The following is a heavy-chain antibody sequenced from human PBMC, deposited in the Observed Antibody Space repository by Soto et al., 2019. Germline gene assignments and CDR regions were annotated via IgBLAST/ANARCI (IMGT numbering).Heavy chain of an antibody. CDR1: GFTFSSYG. CDR3: AKDSRIVVVTAPYDY. V-gene: IGHV3-30*18. J-gene: IGHJ4*02. Sequence: QVQLVESGGGVVQPGRSLRLSCAASGFTFSSYGMHWVRQAPGKGLEWVAVILYDGSNKYYADSVKGRFTISRDNSKNTLYLQMNSLRAEDTAVYYCAKDSRIVVVTAPYDYWGQGTLVTVSS. CDR2: ILYDGSNK. D-gene: IGHD2-21*02.